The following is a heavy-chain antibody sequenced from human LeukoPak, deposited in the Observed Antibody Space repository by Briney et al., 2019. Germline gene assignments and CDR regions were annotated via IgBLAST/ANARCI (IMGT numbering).Heavy chain of an antibody. D-gene: IGHD4-17*01. J-gene: IGHJ3*02. Sequence: ASVKVSCKASGYTFTGYYMHWVRQAPGQGLEWMGRINPNSGGTNYAQKFQGRVTMTRDTSISTAYMELSRLRSDDTAVYYCARGIVGVTTVYAFDIWGQGTMVTVSS. CDR3: ARGIVGVTTVYAFDI. V-gene: IGHV1-2*06. CDR2: INPNSGGT. CDR1: GYTFTGYY.